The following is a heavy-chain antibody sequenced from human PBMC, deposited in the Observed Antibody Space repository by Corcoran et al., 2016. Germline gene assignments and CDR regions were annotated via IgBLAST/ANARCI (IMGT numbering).Heavy chain of an antibody. CDR3: AKDKVRDAKGWSDYYGVDV. CDR1: GFSFDDYA. J-gene: IGHJ6*02. CDR2: INWYGASI. Sequence: EVQLVASGGVVVQPGGSLRLSCAASGFSFDDYAMHWVRQAPGKGLEWVSLINWYGASIYYADSVKGRFTIYRDNNKYSLYLQMHSLRVEDTAFYYCAKDKVRDAKGWSDYYGVDVWGQGTTVTVSS. V-gene: IGHV3-43D*03. D-gene: IGHD6-19*01.